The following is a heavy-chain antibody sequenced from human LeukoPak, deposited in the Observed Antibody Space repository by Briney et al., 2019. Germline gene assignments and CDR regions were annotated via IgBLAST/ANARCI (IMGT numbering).Heavy chain of an antibody. J-gene: IGHJ4*02. V-gene: IGHV1-46*03. CDR3: AREGPSEYGSRVAARNDY. D-gene: IGHD6-6*01. CDR2: VNPSGGST. CDR1: GYTFTSYY. Sequence: ASVKVSCKASGYTFTSYYMHWVRQAPGQGLKWMGIVNPSGGSTSYAQKFQGRVTMTRDTSTSTVYMELSSLRSEDTAVYYCAREGPSEYGSRVAARNDYWGQGTLVTVSS.